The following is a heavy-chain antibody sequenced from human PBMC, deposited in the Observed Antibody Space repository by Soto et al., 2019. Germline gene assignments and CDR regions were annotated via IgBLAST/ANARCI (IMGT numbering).Heavy chain of an antibody. CDR1: GGSFSGYY. J-gene: IGHJ4*02. Sequence: SETLSVTCAVYGGSFSGYYWSWIRQPPGKGLEWIGEINHSGSTNYNPSLKSRVTISVDTSKNQFSLKLSSVTAADTAVYYCARTAGGYGWGSYRYGAMYFDYWGQGTLVPVSS. CDR3: ARTAGGYGWGSYRYGAMYFDY. CDR2: INHSGST. D-gene: IGHD3-16*02. V-gene: IGHV4-34*01.